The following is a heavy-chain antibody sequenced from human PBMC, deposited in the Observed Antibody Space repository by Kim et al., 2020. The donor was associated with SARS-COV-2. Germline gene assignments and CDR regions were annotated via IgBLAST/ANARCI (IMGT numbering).Heavy chain of an antibody. CDR2: INPSSGMT. CDR3: ARGLGRDTPHYYWYLDL. CDR1: GYSFSSHY. D-gene: IGHD3-10*01. Sequence: ASVKVSCQASGYSFSSHYMHWVRQAPGQGLEWMAVINPSSGMTRYAQKFQGRVTMARDTSTSTVYVELSSLTSDDTAVYFCARGLGRDTPHYYWYLDLWGRGTLVTVSS. J-gene: IGHJ2*01. V-gene: IGHV1-46*01.